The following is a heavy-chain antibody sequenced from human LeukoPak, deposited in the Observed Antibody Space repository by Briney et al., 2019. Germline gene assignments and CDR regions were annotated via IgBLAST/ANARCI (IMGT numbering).Heavy chain of an antibody. D-gene: IGHD5/OR15-5a*01. CDR3: AKAAVYHDSCPDS. CDR2: ISSSGGST. Sequence: GGSLRLSXAASGSIFRTYTMNWVRQAPGKGLEWVSSISSSGGSTYYADSVKGRFTISRDNSKNTLYLQVNSLRAEDTAVYYCAKAAVYHDSCPDSWGQGTLVTVSS. V-gene: IGHV3-23*01. J-gene: IGHJ4*02. CDR1: GSIFRTYT.